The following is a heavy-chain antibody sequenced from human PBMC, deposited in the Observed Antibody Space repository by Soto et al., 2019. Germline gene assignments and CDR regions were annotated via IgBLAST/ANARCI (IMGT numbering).Heavy chain of an antibody. V-gene: IGHV4-39*01. CDR3: ARQAFLATVFGGFDP. D-gene: IGHD3-3*01. CDR2: IYYSGST. J-gene: IGHJ5*02. Sequence: SSETLSLTCTVSGGSISSSSYYWGWIRQPPGKGLEWIGSIYYSGSTYYNPSLKSRVTISVDTSKNQFSLKLSSVTAADTAVYYWARQAFLATVFGGFDPWGQGTLVTVSS. CDR1: GGSISSSSYY.